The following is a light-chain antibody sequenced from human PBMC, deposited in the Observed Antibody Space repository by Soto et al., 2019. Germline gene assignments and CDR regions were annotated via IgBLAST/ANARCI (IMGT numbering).Light chain of an antibody. J-gene: IGKJ4*01. CDR1: QSVGSSY. Sequence: ENVLTQSRGTLSLSPRDRAPLSCRASQSVGSSYLAWYQQKPGQAPRLLIYGASSRPTGIPDRFSGSGSGTDFTLAISRLEPDDFALYYCQQYGSSPFTFGGGTKVDIK. V-gene: IGKV3-20*01. CDR3: QQYGSSPFT. CDR2: GAS.